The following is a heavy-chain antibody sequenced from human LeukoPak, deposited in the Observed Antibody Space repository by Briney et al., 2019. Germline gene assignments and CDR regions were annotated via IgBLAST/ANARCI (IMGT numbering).Heavy chain of an antibody. Sequence: GESLKISCKASGYNFSNQWIGWVRQMPGKGLDWMGIIYPDDSDTRYSPSLEGQVTFSADKSISTAYLQWSSLKASDTAMYYCVRQLTMVRGLIRDYWGQGTLVTVSS. J-gene: IGHJ4*02. V-gene: IGHV5-51*01. CDR3: VRQLTMVRGLIRDY. D-gene: IGHD3-10*01. CDR1: GYNFSNQW. CDR2: IYPDDSDT.